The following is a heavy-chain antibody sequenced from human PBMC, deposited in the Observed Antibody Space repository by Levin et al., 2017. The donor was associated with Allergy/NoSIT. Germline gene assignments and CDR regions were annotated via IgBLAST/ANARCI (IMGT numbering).Heavy chain of an antibody. CDR3: AKVPIAAAGPDYFDY. V-gene: IGHV3-30*18. CDR2: ISYDGSNK. Sequence: GESLKISCAASGFTFSSYGMHWVRQAPGKGLEWVAVISYDGSNKYYADSVKGRFTISRDNSKNTLYLQMNSLRAEDTAVYYCAKVPIAAAGPDYFDYWGQGTLVTVSS. D-gene: IGHD6-13*01. CDR1: GFTFSSYG. J-gene: IGHJ4*02.